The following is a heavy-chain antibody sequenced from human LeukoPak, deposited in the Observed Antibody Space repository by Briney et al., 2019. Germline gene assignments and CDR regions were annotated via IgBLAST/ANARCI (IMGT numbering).Heavy chain of an antibody. D-gene: IGHD3-22*01. CDR3: ARDGGAYYYDSSGYYYKESYYYYGMDV. Sequence: GGSLRLSCAASGSTFSDYYMSWIRQAPGKGLEWVSYISSSGSTIYYADSVKGRFTISRDNAKNSLYLQMNSLRAEDTAVYYCARDGGAYYYDSSGYYYKESYYYYGMDVWGQGTTVTVSS. CDR1: GSTFSDYY. V-gene: IGHV3-11*01. CDR2: ISSSGSTI. J-gene: IGHJ6*02.